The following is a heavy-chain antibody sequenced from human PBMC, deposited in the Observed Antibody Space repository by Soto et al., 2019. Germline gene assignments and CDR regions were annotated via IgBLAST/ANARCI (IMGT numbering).Heavy chain of an antibody. CDR3: ARDTAPDYYYGMDV. V-gene: IGHV3-7*03. CDR1: GFTFSSYW. Sequence: AGGSLRLSCAASGFTFSSYWMSWVRQAPGKGLEWVANIKQDGSEKYYVDSVKGRFTISRDNAKNSLYLQMNSLRAEDTAVYYCARDTAPDYYYGMDVWGQGTTVTVSS. D-gene: IGHD5-18*01. CDR2: IKQDGSEK. J-gene: IGHJ6*02.